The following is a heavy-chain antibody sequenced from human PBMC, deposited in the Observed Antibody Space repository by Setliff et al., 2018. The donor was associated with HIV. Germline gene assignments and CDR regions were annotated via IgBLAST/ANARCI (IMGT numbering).Heavy chain of an antibody. CDR1: GGSISSSGPGYY. D-gene: IGHD3-3*01. V-gene: IGHV4-39*01. J-gene: IGHJ4*02. CDR3: ERSQPDTIFGGVNFEY. CDR2: VYYSGST. Sequence: PSETLSLTCTVSGGSISSSGPGYYWGWVRQAPGGGLEWIGSVYYSGSTYYNPSLKSRVTISLDTSKNQLSLRLTSMTAADTAVYYCERSQPDTIFGGVNFEYWGQGKMVTVSS.